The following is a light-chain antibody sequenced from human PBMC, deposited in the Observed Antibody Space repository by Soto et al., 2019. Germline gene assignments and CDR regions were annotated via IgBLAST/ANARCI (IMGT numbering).Light chain of an antibody. J-gene: IGKJ2*01. Sequence: DIQMTQSPSTLSASVGDRVTITCRASQTITGWMAWYQQKPGKAPNLLVYKASTLESGVPSRFSGSGSGTEFTLTISSLQPDDFATYYCLHYDTHFYTFGQGTKLDI. CDR1: QTITGW. CDR3: LHYDTHFYT. CDR2: KAS. V-gene: IGKV1-5*03.